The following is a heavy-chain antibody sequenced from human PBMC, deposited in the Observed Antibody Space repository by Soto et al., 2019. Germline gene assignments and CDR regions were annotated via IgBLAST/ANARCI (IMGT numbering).Heavy chain of an antibody. CDR3: ATWYSSSWYYFDY. CDR2: ISGSGIST. D-gene: IGHD6-13*01. J-gene: IGHJ4*02. Sequence: GGSLRLSCAASGFTFSSYVMSWVRQAPGKGLEWVSAISGSGISTYYADSVKGRFPISRDNSKNTLYLQMNSLRAEDTAVYYCATWYSSSWYYFDYWGQGTLVTVSS. CDR1: GFTFSSYV. V-gene: IGHV3-23*01.